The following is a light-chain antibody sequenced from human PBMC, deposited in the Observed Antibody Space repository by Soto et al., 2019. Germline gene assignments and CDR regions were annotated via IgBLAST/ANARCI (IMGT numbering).Light chain of an antibody. CDR1: QSVSSSY. V-gene: IGKV3-20*01. J-gene: IGKJ4*01. CDR3: QQCGSSPLT. CDR2: GAS. Sequence: EIVLTQSPGTLSLSPGERATLSCRARQSVSSSYLAWYQQKPGQAPRLLIYGASSRATGIPDRFSGSGSGTDFTLTISRLEPEDFAVYYCQQCGSSPLTFGGGTKEHIK.